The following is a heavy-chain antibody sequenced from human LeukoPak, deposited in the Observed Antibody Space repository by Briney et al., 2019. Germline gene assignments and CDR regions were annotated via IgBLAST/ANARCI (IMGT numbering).Heavy chain of an antibody. Sequence: GGSLRLSCAASGFTFSHYYMSWLRQAPGKGREWVSYISSSGSTIYYADSVKGGFTISRENAMISLYLQMNSLRAEDTAVYYCARDFETGIARMTPNWFDPWGQGTLVTVSS. CDR2: ISSSGSTI. D-gene: IGHD6-13*01. CDR1: GFTFSHYY. CDR3: ARDFETGIARMTPNWFDP. V-gene: IGHV3-11*01. J-gene: IGHJ5*02.